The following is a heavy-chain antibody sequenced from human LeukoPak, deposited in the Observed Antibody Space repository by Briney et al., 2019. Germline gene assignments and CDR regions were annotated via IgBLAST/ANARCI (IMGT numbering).Heavy chain of an antibody. V-gene: IGHV3-23*01. Sequence: GGSLRLSCAASGFTLSSYAMSWVRQAPGKGLEWVSGISDSGGSVYYADSVKGRLTISGDNSKNTVYLQMSGLRAEDTAVYYCARTIDYYGAGSTRGYFADWGQGTLVTVSS. CDR1: GFTLSSYA. D-gene: IGHD3-10*01. CDR2: ISDSGGSV. CDR3: ARTIDYYGAGSTRGYFAD. J-gene: IGHJ4*02.